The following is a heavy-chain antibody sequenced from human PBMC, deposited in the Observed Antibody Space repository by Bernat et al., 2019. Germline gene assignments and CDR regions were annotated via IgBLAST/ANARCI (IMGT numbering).Heavy chain of an antibody. CDR3: VRGNANWAFDC. D-gene: IGHD7-27*01. CDR1: GFIFNAYV. J-gene: IGHJ4*02. V-gene: IGHV3-43*02. Sequence: GGGVGEPGGGLGRACAPSGFIFNAYVMHWVRQAPGMGLEWVSRISHDSSGTSYADSVKGRFTISRDNIKNSLYLQMNSLRVEDTALYYCVRGNANWAFDCWGRGTLVTVSS. CDR2: ISHDSSGT.